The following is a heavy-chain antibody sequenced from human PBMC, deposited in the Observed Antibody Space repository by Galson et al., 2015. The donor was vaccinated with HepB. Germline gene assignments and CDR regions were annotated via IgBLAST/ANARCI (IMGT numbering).Heavy chain of an antibody. CDR3: AGDRDSGGSGSYFFY. CDR2: INTYNGNT. V-gene: IGHV1-18*01. D-gene: IGHD3-10*01. CDR1: GYSFTNYG. J-gene: IGHJ4*02. Sequence: SVKVSCKASGYSFTNYGISWVRQAPGQGLEWMGWINTYNGNTNSAQNLQGRVSLTTDTSTNTAFMALRSLRSDDTAIYYCAGDRDSGGSGSYFFYWGQGTLVTVSS.